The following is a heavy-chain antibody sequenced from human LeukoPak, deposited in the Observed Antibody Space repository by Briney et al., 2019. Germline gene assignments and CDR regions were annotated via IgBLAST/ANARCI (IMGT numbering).Heavy chain of an antibody. V-gene: IGHV1-2*02. CDR1: GYTFTGYY. J-gene: IGHJ6*03. CDR3: ARHKKNYYYYYMDV. CDR2: INPNSGGT. Sequence: GASVKVSCKASGYTFTGYYMHWVRQAPGQGLEWMGWINPNSGGTNYAQKFQGRVTMTRDTSISTAYMELSRLRSDDTAVYYCARHKKNYYYYYMDVWGKGTTVTVSS.